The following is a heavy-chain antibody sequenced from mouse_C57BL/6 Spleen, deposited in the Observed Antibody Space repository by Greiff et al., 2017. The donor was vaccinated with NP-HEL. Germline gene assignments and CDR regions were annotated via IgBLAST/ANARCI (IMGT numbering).Heavy chain of an antibody. D-gene: IGHD2-1*01. CDR2: IDPSDSET. CDR3: ARGIYYCKGNDYFDY. CDR1: GYTFTSYW. V-gene: IGHV1-52*01. Sequence: VQLQQSGAELVRPGSSVKLSCKASGYTFTSYWMHWVKQRPIQGLEWIGNIDPSDSETHYNQKFKDKATLTVDKSSSTAYMQLSSLTSEDSAVYYCARGIYYCKGNDYFDYWGQGTTLTVSS. J-gene: IGHJ2*01.